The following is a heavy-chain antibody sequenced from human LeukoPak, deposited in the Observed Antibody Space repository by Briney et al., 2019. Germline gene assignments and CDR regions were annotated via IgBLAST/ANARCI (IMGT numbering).Heavy chain of an antibody. CDR2: IIPIFGTA. D-gene: IGHD6-19*01. CDR1: GYTFTSYG. V-gene: IGHV1-69*13. J-gene: IGHJ6*02. CDR3: AGVQASSGWYLGYYYYYGMDV. Sequence: GASVKVSCKASGYTFTSYGISWVRQAPGQGLEWMGGIIPIFGTANYAQKFQGRVTITADESTSTAYMELSSLRSEDTAVYYCAGVQASSGWYLGYYYYYGMDVWGQGTTVTVSS.